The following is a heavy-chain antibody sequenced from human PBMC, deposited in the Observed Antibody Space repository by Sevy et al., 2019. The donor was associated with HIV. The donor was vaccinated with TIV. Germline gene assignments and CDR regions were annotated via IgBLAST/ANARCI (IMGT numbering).Heavy chain of an antibody. CDR2: IIPILGTT. Sequence: ASVKVSCKASGGIFRTYGISWVRQAPGQGPEWVGGIIPILGTTNYAQKFQGRVTISADEYTKTVHMELSSLRSEDTGLYYCARGGGNGWYYFDYWGQETLVTVSS. D-gene: IGHD6-19*01. CDR3: ARGGGNGWYYFDY. J-gene: IGHJ4*02. CDR1: GGIFRTYG. V-gene: IGHV1-69*13.